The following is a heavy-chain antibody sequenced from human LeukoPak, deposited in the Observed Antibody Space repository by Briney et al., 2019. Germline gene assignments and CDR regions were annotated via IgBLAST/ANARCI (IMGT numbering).Heavy chain of an antibody. CDR3: ARLYYYDSSGYPDAFDI. V-gene: IGHV3-21*04. Sequence: PGGSLRLSCAASGFTFSSYSMNWVRQAPGKGLEWVSSISSSSSYIYYADSVKGRFTISRDNAKNSLYLQMNSLRAEDTAVYYCARLYYYDSSGYPDAFDIWGQGTMVTVSS. CDR2: ISSSSSYI. CDR1: GFTFSSYS. D-gene: IGHD3-22*01. J-gene: IGHJ3*02.